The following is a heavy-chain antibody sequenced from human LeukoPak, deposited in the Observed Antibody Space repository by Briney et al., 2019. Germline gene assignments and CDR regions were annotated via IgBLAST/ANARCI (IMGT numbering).Heavy chain of an antibody. V-gene: IGHV3-66*01. CDR3: TKVGRIVARPEYYYDY. CDR1: GFTFSSYA. D-gene: IGHD5-12*01. CDR2: IYSGGTK. Sequence: GGSLRLSCAASGFTFSSYAISWVRQAPGKGLEWVSVIYSGGTKYYEDFVKGRFTTSRDKSKNTLYLQMSSTRADETAVYCCTKVGRIVARPEYYYDYWGQGTLLTVSS. J-gene: IGHJ4*02.